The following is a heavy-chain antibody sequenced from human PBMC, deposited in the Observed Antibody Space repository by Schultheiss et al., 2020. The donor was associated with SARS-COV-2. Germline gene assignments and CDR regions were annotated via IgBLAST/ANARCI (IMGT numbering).Heavy chain of an antibody. CDR3: ARVRDNSGWAHFDY. V-gene: IGHV4-61*01. CDR2: IYYSGST. D-gene: IGHD6-19*01. Sequence: SQTLSLTCTLSGASISSGSYFWSWIRQPPGKGLEWIGYIYYSGSTNYNPSLKSRVTISVDTSRNQFSLKLTSVTAADTAIYYCARVRDNSGWAHFDYWGQGALVTVSS. CDR1: GASISSGSYF. J-gene: IGHJ4*02.